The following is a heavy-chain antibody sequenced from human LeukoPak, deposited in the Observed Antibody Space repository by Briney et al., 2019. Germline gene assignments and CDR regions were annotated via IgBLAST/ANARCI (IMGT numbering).Heavy chain of an antibody. J-gene: IGHJ6*03. CDR1: GYTFTGYY. CDR3: ARVEKPRPYYYYYMDV. V-gene: IGHV1-2*02. CDR2: INPNSGGT. Sequence: ASVKVSCKASGYTFTGYYMHWVRQAPGQGLEWMGWINPNSGGTNYAQKFQGRVTMTRDTSISTAYMELRRMRSDDTAVYYCARVEKPRPYYYYYMDVWGKGTTVTVSS. D-gene: IGHD5-24*01.